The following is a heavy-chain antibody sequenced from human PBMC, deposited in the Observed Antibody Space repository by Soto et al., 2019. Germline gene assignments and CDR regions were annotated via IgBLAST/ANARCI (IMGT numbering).Heavy chain of an antibody. V-gene: IGHV1-69*01. J-gene: IGHJ3*01. CDR1: GGTFSSYA. CDR3: ARERGGAIIVGVTGTFDV. Sequence: QVQLVQSGAEVKKPGSSVKVSCKASGGTFSSYAISWVRQAPGQGLEWMGGIIAILGKANYAEKFQGRVTITADESTSTAYMELSSLRSEDTAVYYCARERGGAIIVGVTGTFDVWAKGHWSPSLQ. CDR2: IIAILGKA. D-gene: IGHD3-22*01.